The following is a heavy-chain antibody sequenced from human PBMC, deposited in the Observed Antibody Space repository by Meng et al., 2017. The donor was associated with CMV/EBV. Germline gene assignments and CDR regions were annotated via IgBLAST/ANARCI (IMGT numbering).Heavy chain of an antibody. CDR3: ARVGIYYDFWSGSPTGGWFDP. CDR1: GGIFSSYA. Sequence: SVQVSCKASGGIFSSYAISWVRQAPGQGLEWMGGIIPIFGTANYAQKFQGRVTITTDESTSTAYMELSSLRSEDTAVYYCARVGIYYDFWSGSPTGGWFDPWGQGTLVTVSS. CDR2: IIPIFGTA. V-gene: IGHV1-69*05. D-gene: IGHD3-3*01. J-gene: IGHJ5*02.